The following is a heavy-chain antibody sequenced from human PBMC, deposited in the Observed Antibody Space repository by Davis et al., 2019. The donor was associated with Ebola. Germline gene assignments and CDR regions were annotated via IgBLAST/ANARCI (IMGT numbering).Heavy chain of an antibody. V-gene: IGHV1-18*01. CDR1: GYTFTTYG. J-gene: IGHJ4*02. D-gene: IGHD3-22*01. CDR3: AREDNSGYVDY. Sequence: ASVKVSCKASGYTFTTYGLSWVRQARGQGLEWMGWISGYSGKTNYAQKFQDRVTLTTDTSTSTAYMELRSLRSDDTAVYYCAREDNSGYVDYWGQGTLVTVSS. CDR2: ISGYSGKT.